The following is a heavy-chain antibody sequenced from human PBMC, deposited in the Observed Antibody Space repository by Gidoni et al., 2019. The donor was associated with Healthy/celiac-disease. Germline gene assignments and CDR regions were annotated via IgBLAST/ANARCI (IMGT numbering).Heavy chain of an antibody. Sequence: EVQLVASGGGVVQPGGSLSLACAASGFTFDDYAMHWVRQAPGKGLEWVSLISGDGGSTYYADSVKGRFTISRDNSKNSLYLQMNSLRTEDTALYYCAKPTSSGYLYYFDYWGQGTLVTVSS. CDR3: AKPTSSGYLYYFDY. J-gene: IGHJ4*02. V-gene: IGHV3-43*02. CDR2: ISGDGGST. D-gene: IGHD3-22*01. CDR1: GFTFDDYA.